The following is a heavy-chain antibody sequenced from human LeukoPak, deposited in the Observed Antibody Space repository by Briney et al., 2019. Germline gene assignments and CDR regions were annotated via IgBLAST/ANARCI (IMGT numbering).Heavy chain of an antibody. J-gene: IGHJ4*02. V-gene: IGHV3-23*01. CDR2: ITDSGGST. CDR3: AKGSASARPYYFDY. D-gene: IGHD2-21*01. Sequence: PGGSLRLSCAGSGFTFSFYAMSWVRQAPVKGLEWVSAITDSGGSTYHADSVKGRFTISRDNSKNTLYLQMNSLRAEDTAVYFCAKGSASARPYYFDYWGQGTLVTVSS. CDR1: GFTFSFYA.